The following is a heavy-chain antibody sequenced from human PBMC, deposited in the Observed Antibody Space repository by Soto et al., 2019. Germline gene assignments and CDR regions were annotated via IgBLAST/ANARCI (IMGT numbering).Heavy chain of an antibody. CDR1: SGSISSNY. D-gene: IGHD2-8*01. CDR2: ISSSGST. V-gene: IGHV4-59*01. Sequence: QVQLQESGPRLLKPSETLSLTCTASSGSISSNYCSWIRQPPGKGLEWIGYISSSGSTSYNASRQRRVSITVDTSRSQISLRLTSVTAADTGVYSCATVRRARHRTFYFDPWGRGTLVTVSS. CDR3: ATVRRARHRTFYFDP. J-gene: IGHJ5*02.